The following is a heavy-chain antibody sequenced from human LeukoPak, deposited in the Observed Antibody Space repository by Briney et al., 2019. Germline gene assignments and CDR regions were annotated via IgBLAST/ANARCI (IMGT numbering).Heavy chain of an antibody. V-gene: IGHV4-39*07. CDR3: ARPYYYDSRIDP. CDR2: VYFSGST. J-gene: IGHJ5*02. D-gene: IGHD3-22*01. Sequence: SETLSLTCTVSGASIGSTTYYWAWIRQPPGKGLEWLGNVYFSGSTYDNPSLKSRVTISVDTSKNQFSLSLTSVTAADTAVYYCARPYYYDSRIDPWGQGILVTVSS. CDR1: GASIGSTTYY.